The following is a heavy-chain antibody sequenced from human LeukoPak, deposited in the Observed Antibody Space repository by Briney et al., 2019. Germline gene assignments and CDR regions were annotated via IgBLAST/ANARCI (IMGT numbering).Heavy chain of an antibody. D-gene: IGHD3-16*02. CDR1: GVTFNNYA. CDR3: AKGGIMITFGRVIVMEPSDY. J-gene: IGHJ4*02. CDR2: LSGSGGST. V-gene: IGHV3-23*01. Sequence: LTGGSLRLSCAASGVTFNNYAMSWVRPAPGKALEWVSALSGSGGSTYYADPVKGRFTISRDNSKNTLYLQMNSLRAEDTAVYYCAKGGIMITFGRVIVMEPSDYWGQGTLVTVSS.